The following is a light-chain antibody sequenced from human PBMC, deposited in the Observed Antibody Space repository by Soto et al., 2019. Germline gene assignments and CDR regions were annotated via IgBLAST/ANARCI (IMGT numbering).Light chain of an antibody. CDR2: DVS. CDR3: SSYTSRSTLGV. CDR1: NSDIGGYNY. Sequence: LTQPASVSGSPGQSITISCTGTNSDIGGYNYVSWYQQHPGKAPKLMIYDVSNRPSGVSYRFSGSKSGNTASLTISGLQAEDEADYYCSSYTSRSTLGVFGGGTKLTVL. J-gene: IGLJ2*01. V-gene: IGLV2-14*03.